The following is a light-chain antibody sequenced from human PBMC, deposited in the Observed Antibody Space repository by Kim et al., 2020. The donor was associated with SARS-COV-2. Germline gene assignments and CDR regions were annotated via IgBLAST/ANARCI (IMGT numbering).Light chain of an antibody. J-gene: IGKJ2*01. CDR1: QSVSIY. Sequence: EVVLTQSPATLSLSPGHRATLSCRASQSVSIYLAWYQHKPGQPPRLLISDASNRATGIPARFSGSGSGTDFTLTISSLEPDDFAVYYCQQRLNWPRTFGQGTKLEI. V-gene: IGKV3-11*01. CDR3: QQRLNWPRT. CDR2: DAS.